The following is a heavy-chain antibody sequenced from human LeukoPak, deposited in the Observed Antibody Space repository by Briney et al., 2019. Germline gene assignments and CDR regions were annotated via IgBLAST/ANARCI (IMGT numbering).Heavy chain of an antibody. Sequence: GGSLTLSCAASGFTFSSHLMQWVRQAQGTGLVWVSSVKGYGTATNYADSVKGRFTISRDNAKNTLYLQMNSLRVEDTAVYYCVRKFATGDWGQGTLVTVSS. CDR3: VRKFATGD. J-gene: IGHJ4*02. CDR2: VKGYGTAT. CDR1: GFTFSSHL. D-gene: IGHD1-14*01. V-gene: IGHV3-74*01.